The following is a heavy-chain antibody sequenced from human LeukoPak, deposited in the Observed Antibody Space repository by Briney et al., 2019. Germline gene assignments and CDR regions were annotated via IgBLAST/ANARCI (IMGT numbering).Heavy chain of an antibody. CDR2: FSHTGIT. D-gene: IGHD3-10*01. CDR3: AREANYYGSGSYFEGTFDY. CDR1: GYSITSGYY. V-gene: IGHV4-38-2*02. J-gene: IGHJ4*02. Sequence: SETLSLTCSVSGYSITSGYYWGWIRQPPGMGLEWMGSFSHTGITYYNPSLKSRLTISVDTSKNEFSLKLTSVTAADTAVYYCAREANYYGSGSYFEGTFDYWGQGSLVTVSS.